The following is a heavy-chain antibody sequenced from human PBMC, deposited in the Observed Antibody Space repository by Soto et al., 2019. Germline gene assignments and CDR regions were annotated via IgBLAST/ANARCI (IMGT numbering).Heavy chain of an antibody. D-gene: IGHD3-9*01. J-gene: IGHJ4*02. CDR1: GFTFSNAW. CDR3: TILYYDILTGYPLDY. Sequence: GGSLRLSCAASGFTFSNAWMSWVRQAPGKGLEWVGRIKSKTDGGTTDYAAPVKGRFTISRDDSKNTLYLQMNSLKTEDTAVYYCTILYYDILTGYPLDYWGQGTLVTVSS. CDR2: IKSKTDGGTT. V-gene: IGHV3-15*01.